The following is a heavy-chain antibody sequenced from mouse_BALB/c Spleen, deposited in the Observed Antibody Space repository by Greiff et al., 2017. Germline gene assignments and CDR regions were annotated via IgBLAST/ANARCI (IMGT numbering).Heavy chain of an antibody. V-gene: IGHV1-14*01. D-gene: IGHD2-3*01. J-gene: IGHJ1*01. CDR3: ARVYDGYYWYFDV. CDR2: INPYNDGT. Sequence: VQLQQSGPELVKPGASVKMSCKASGYTFTSYVMHWVKQKPGQGLEWIGYINPYNDGTKYNEKFKGKATLTSDKSSSTAYMELSSLTSEDTAVYYCARVYDGYYWYFDVWGAGTTVTVSS. CDR1: GYTFTSYV.